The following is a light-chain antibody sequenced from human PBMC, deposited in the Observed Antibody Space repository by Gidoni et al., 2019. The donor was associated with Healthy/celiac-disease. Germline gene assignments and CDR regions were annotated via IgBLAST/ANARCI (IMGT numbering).Light chain of an antibody. V-gene: IGLV1-40*01. Sequence: QSVLTQPPSVSGHPGQRVTISCTWRSSNIVAGYDVHWYQQLPGTAPKLLIYGNSNRPSGVPDRFSGSKSGTSASLAITGLQAEDEADYYCQSYDSSLSGVVFGGGTKLTVL. CDR2: GNS. CDR3: QSYDSSLSGVV. CDR1: SSNIVAGYD. J-gene: IGLJ2*01.